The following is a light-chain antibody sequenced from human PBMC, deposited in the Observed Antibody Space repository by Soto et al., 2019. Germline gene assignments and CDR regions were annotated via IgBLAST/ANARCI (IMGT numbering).Light chain of an antibody. CDR2: DAS. CDR1: QSVSSQ. CDR3: QQRCDWPLT. J-gene: IGKJ4*01. V-gene: IGKV3-11*01. Sequence: EIVLTQSPATLSFSPGERATLSCRASQSVSSQLAWYQQKPGQAPRLLIYDASNRATGIPARFSGSGSATDFTLTISSLEPEDFAVYYCQQRCDWPLTFGGGTKVDI.